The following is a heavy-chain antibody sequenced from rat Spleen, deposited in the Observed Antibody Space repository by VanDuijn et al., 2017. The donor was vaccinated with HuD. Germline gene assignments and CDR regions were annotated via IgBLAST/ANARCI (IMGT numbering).Heavy chain of an antibody. CDR3: ARPLDHYFDVYWFAY. CDR2: IDYDGSSI. Sequence: EVQLVESGGGSVQPGGSLKLSCAASGFTFSDYYMAWVRQAPKKGLEWVASIDYDGSSIHYGDSVKGRFTVFRNNAKNTLYLQMDSLRSEDTATYYCARPLDHYFDVYWFAYWGQGTLVTVSS. D-gene: IGHD1-12*01. CDR1: GFTFSDYY. J-gene: IGHJ3*01. V-gene: IGHV5-22*01.